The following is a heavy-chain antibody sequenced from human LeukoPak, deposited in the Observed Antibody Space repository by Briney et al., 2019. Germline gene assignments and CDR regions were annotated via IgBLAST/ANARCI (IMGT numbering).Heavy chain of an antibody. CDR1: GFTFSSYS. J-gene: IGHJ4*02. CDR3: AKDMGRRSIAVDGPKYRSAWYLDY. D-gene: IGHD6-13*01. V-gene: IGHV3-21*01. Sequence: PGGSLRLSCAASGFTFSSYSMNWVRQAPGKGLEWVSSISSSSYIYYADSVKGRFTISRDNAKNSLYPQMNSLRAEDTAVYYCAKDMGRRSIAVDGPKYRSAWYLDYWGQGTLVIVSS. CDR2: ISSSSYI.